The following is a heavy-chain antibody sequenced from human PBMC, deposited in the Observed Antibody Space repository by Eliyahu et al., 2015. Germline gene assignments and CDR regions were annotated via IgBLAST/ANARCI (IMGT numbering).Heavy chain of an antibody. CDR1: GYXITDSS. J-gene: IGHJ4*02. CDR3: ARQARRVSTTPFDY. Sequence: QVQLVQSGAEVRXPGAXVRVSCRASGYXITDSSINWVRQAPGQGLEWMGYIDPRXGDTNYAQKFRDRVTMTRDTSINTAYMELSSLKADDTAVFFCARQARRVSTTPFDYWGQGTLVTVSS. CDR2: IDPRXGDT. D-gene: IGHD1-1*01. V-gene: IGHV1-2*02.